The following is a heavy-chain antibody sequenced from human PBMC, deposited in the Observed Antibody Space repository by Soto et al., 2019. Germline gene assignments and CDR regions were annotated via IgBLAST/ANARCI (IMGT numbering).Heavy chain of an antibody. V-gene: IGHV3-23*01. D-gene: IGHD5-18*01. CDR3: AKAQLWSPSGYYYYYMDA. CDR1: GFTFNNYA. J-gene: IGHJ6*03. CDR2: ISDSGGST. Sequence: PGGALRLSCAASGFTFNNYAMSWIRQAPGQGLEWVSAISDSGGSTYYADSVKVRFTISRDNSKNTLSLQMSSLRGEDTAIYYCAKAQLWSPSGYYYYYMDAWGKGTTVTVSS.